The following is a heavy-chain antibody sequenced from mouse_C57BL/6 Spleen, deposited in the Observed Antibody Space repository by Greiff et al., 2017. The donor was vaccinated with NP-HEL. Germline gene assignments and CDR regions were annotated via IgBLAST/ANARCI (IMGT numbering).Heavy chain of an antibody. J-gene: IGHJ4*01. Sequence: VQLQQSGAELVKPGASVKLSCKASGYTFTEYTIHWVKQRSGQGLEWIGWFYPGSGSIKYNEKFKDKATLTADKSSSTVYMELSRLTSEDSAVYFCARHEEYGSSYGDYYAMDYWGQGTSVTVSS. CDR2: FYPGSGSI. CDR3: ARHEEYGSSYGDYYAMDY. CDR1: GYTFTEYT. D-gene: IGHD1-1*01. V-gene: IGHV1-62-2*01.